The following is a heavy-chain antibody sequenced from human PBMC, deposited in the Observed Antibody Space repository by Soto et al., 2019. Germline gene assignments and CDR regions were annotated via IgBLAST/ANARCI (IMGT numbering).Heavy chain of an antibody. D-gene: IGHD2-15*01. Sequence: ASVKVSCKASGYTFTYYPIHWVRQAPGQRLEWMGWINIGNGNTASSQKFQDRVTITRETSASTAYVELTSLRSEDTAVYYCAREPLCGGRCYDNYFDPWGQGALVTVSS. CDR3: AREPLCGGRCYDNYFDP. CDR1: GYTFTYYP. J-gene: IGHJ5*02. CDR2: INIGNGNT. V-gene: IGHV1-3*04.